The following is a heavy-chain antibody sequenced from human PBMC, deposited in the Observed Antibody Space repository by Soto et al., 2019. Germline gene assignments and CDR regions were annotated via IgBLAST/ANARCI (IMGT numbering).Heavy chain of an antibody. CDR3: ARVAGYGDYFFDY. J-gene: IGHJ4*02. D-gene: IGHD4-17*01. Sequence: QVQLQESGPGLVKPSQTLSLTCTVSGGSISSGGYYWSWIRQHPGKGLEWIGSIYYSGSTYYNTSLKSRVTISVDTSKNQFALKLSSVTAADTAVYYCARVAGYGDYFFDYWGQGTLVTVSS. V-gene: IGHV4-31*03. CDR2: IYYSGST. CDR1: GGSISSGGYY.